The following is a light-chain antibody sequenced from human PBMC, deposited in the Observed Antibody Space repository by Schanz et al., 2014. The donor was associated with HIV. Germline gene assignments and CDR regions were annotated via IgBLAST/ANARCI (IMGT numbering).Light chain of an antibody. J-gene: IGLJ2*01. CDR1: TSNIGAGYD. CDR2: DNN. Sequence: QSVLTQPPSLSGAPGQRVSLSCNGTTSNIGAGYDVHWYQQFPGTAPRLLVFDNNNRPSGVPDRFSGSKSGTSATLGITGLQTGDEADYYCGTWDSSLSGVVFGGGTKLTVL. CDR3: GTWDSSLSGVV. V-gene: IGLV1-40*01.